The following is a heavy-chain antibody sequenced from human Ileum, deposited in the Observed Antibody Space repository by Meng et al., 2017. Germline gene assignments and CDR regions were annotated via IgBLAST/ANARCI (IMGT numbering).Heavy chain of an antibody. J-gene: IGHJ4*02. CDR3: ARVSYNKGSPKFDS. V-gene: IGHV4-4*02. D-gene: IGHD1-14*01. CDR1: GDSIRNGNW. Sequence: VQLQGSGPGLGKPSETLSLSCGVSGDSIRNGNWWSWVRQPPGKGLEWIGEIYESGTTNYNPSLKSRVTISVDKSKNEFSLKLSSVTAADTALYYCARVSYNKGSPKFDSWGQGTLVTVSS. CDR2: IYESGTT.